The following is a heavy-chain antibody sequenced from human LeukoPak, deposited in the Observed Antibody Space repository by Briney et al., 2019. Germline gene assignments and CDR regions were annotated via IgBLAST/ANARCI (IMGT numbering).Heavy chain of an antibody. CDR2: INPNSGRT. Sequence: ASVKVSCKASGYTFTGYYMNWVRQAPGQGLEWMGWINPNSGRTNYAQNFQGRVTMIRDPSISTAYMELSGLTSNDTAVYYCARTREYSSSWYFPPFDPWGQGTLVTVSS. V-gene: IGHV1-2*02. CDR1: GYTFTGYY. CDR3: ARTREYSSSWYFPPFDP. D-gene: IGHD6-13*01. J-gene: IGHJ5*02.